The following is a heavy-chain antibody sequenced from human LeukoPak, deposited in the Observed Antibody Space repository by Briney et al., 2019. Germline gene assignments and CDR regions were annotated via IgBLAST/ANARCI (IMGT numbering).Heavy chain of an antibody. CDR1: LGSLSRGSYH. CDR2: IYPSGSN. D-gene: IGHD2-21*02. Sequence: SEALSLSCIDSLGSLSRGSYHCGWTRQPAGDSLEWLGRIYPSGSNTYDPSLKSRVTISVDTSKNQFSLKLTSVTAADTAVYYCARGLCGGDCYLDDLWFDPWGQGTLVTVSS. J-gene: IGHJ5*02. V-gene: IGHV4-61*02. CDR3: ARGLCGGDCYLDDLWFDP.